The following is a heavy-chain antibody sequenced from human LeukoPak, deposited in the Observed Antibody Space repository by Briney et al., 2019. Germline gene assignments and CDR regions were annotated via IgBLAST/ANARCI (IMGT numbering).Heavy chain of an antibody. J-gene: IGHJ4*02. D-gene: IGHD6-19*01. Sequence: GGSLRLSCAASGFTFSNHGMHWVRQAPGKGLEWVAVIWLDGRYKFFSDSVKGRFTISRDNSKSTLYLQINSLRAEDTAVYYCARDPTARIAVPDYWGQGTLVTVSS. CDR2: IWLDGRYK. CDR1: GFTFSNHG. V-gene: IGHV3-33*01. CDR3: ARDPTARIAVPDY.